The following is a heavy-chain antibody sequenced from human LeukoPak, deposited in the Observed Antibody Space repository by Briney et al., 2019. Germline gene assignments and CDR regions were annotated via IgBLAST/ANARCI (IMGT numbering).Heavy chain of an antibody. D-gene: IGHD3-3*01. CDR2: ISGSGGST. J-gene: IGHJ4*02. CDR1: GFTFRSYP. V-gene: IGHV3-23*01. CDR3: AREEAITIFGVVTAIDY. Sequence: GGSLRLSCAASGFTFRSYPMNWVRQAPGKGLEWVSTISGSGGSTYYADSVKGRFTIPRDNAKNSLYLQMNSLRAEDTAVYYCAREEAITIFGVVTAIDYWGQGTLVTVSS.